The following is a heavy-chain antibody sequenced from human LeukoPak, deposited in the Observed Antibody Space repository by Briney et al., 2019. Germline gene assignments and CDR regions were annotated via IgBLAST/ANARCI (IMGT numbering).Heavy chain of an antibody. CDR2: IKLDGSES. CDR1: GFTFSNYW. CDR3: ARDNAGYSFYYFDY. V-gene: IGHV3-7*01. D-gene: IGHD1-26*01. J-gene: IGHJ4*02. Sequence: GGSLRLSCAASGFTFSNYWMSWVRQAPGKGLEWVANIKLDGSESYYVDSVEGRFTISRDNAKNSLYLQMNSLRAEDTAVYYCARDNAGYSFYYFDYWGQGTLVTVSS.